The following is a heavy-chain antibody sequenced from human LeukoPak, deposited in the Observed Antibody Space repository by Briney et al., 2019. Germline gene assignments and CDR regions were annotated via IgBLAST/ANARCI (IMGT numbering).Heavy chain of an antibody. D-gene: IGHD3-3*01. V-gene: IGHV1-2*02. CDR2: INSNRGGT. J-gene: IGHJ3*02. CDR1: GYTFTNYY. CDR3: ARDHGDDAFDI. Sequence: GASVKVSCKASGYTFTNYYIHWVRQAPGQGLEWMGWINSNRGGTNYAQKFQGRVTMTRDTSISTAYMELRSVRSDGTAVYYCARDHGDDAFDIWGPGTMVTVSS.